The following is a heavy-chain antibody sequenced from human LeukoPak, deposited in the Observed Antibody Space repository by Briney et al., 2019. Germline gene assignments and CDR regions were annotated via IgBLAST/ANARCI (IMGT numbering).Heavy chain of an antibody. D-gene: IGHD3-3*01. V-gene: IGHV1-46*01. J-gene: IGHJ6*02. CDR3: ARGQLHYDFWSYGMDV. CDR1: GYTFTSYG. Sequence: GASVKVSCKASGYTFTSYGISWVRQAPGQGLEWMGIINPSGGSTSYAQKFQGRVTMTRDTSTSTVYMELSSLRSEDTAVYYCARGQLHYDFWSYGMDVWGQGTTVTVSS. CDR2: INPSGGST.